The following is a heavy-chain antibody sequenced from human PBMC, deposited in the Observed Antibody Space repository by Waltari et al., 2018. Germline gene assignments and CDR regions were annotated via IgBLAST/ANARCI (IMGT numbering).Heavy chain of an antibody. CDR1: GGSIPSYY. D-gene: IGHD3-16*01. J-gene: IGHJ4*02. CDR3: ARHEGGGLNAL. Sequence: QVQLQESGPGLVKPSETLSLTCTVSGGSIPSYYWSWFRQPPGKGLEWIGYIYYTGTTNSSPSLTSRVTMSVDTSKDQFSLKVTSVTAADTAMYYCARHEGGGLNALWGQGTLVTVSS. CDR2: IYYTGTT. V-gene: IGHV4-59*08.